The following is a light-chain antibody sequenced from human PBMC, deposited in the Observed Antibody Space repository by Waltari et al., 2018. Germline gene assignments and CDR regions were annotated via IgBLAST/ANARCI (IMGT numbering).Light chain of an antibody. CDR2: QDS. J-gene: IGLJ2*01. CDR1: QLGDKY. V-gene: IGLV3-1*01. CDR3: QAWDSSTVV. Sequence: SYELTQPPSVSVSPGQTASITCYGDQLGDKYSYWYQQRPGQSPVLVISQDSKRPPAIPERFSGSNSGNTATLTISGTQAMDEADYYCQAWDSSTVVFGGGTKLAVL.